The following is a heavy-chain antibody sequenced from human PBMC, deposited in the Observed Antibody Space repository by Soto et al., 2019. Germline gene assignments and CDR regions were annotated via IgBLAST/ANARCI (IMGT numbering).Heavy chain of an antibody. V-gene: IGHV2-5*01. CDR1: GFSLSTSGVG. Sequence: SGPTLVNPTQTLTLTCTFSGFSLSTSGVGVGWIRQPPGKALEWLALIYWNDDKRYSPSLKSRLTITKDTSRNQVVLTMTNMGPVDTATYYCARRVGVSTFEVLFDYWGQGTLVTVSS. D-gene: IGHD2-15*01. CDR3: ARRVGVSTFEVLFDY. CDR2: IYWNDDK. J-gene: IGHJ4*02.